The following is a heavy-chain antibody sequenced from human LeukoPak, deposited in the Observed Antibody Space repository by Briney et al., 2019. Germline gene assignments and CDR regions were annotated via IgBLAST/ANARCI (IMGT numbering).Heavy chain of an antibody. D-gene: IGHD6-13*01. CDR3: AKELVYSSSWYGVGDEYFQH. J-gene: IGHJ1*01. CDR1: GGTFSSYA. V-gene: IGHV3-23*01. Sequence: GASVKVSCKASGGTFSSYAMSWVRQAPGKGLEWVSAISGSGGSTYYADSVKGRFTISRDNSKNTLYLQMNSLRAEDTAVYYCAKELVYSSSWYGVGDEYFQHWGQGTLVTVSS. CDR2: ISGSGGST.